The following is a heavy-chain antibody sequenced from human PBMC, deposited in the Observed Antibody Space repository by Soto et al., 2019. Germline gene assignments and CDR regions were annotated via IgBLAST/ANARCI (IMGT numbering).Heavy chain of an antibody. Sequence: QVQLQQWGAGLLKPSETLSLTCAVYGGSFSGYYWTWIRQPPGTGLEWIGEINHSGSTNYNPSLKSRVTIPVDTSKNQFSLKLTSVTAADTAVYYCARDKITCLFDYWGQGTLVTVSS. D-gene: IGHD3-10*01. CDR2: INHSGST. J-gene: IGHJ4*02. CDR3: ARDKITCLFDY. V-gene: IGHV4-34*01. CDR1: GGSFSGYY.